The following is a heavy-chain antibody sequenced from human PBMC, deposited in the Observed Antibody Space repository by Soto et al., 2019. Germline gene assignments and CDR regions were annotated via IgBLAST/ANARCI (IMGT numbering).Heavy chain of an antibody. CDR3: ARPRDSGSYYYSFDS. J-gene: IGHJ4*02. V-gene: IGHV5-51*01. D-gene: IGHD1-26*01. CDR1: GYTSTHYW. CDR2: IYPSTSRV. Sequence: PGESLRISCKVSGYTSTHYWLAWVRQVPGKGLEWVGFIYPSTSRVTYSPSFQGRVTISADNSITTSSLQFSSLKTSDTATYFCARPRDSGSYYYSFDSWGQGTPVTVSS.